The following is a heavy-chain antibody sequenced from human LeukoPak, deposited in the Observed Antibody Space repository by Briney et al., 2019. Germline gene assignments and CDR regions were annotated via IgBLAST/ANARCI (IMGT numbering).Heavy chain of an antibody. CDR3: ATEPNYYGSGSDWGTFDY. CDR2: FDPEDGET. Sequence: ASVKVSCKVSGYTLTELSMHWVRQAPGKGLEWMGGFDPEDGETIYAQKFQGRVTMTEDTSTDTAYMELSSLRSEDTAVYYCATEPNYYGSGSDWGTFDYWGQGTLVTVSS. V-gene: IGHV1-24*01. D-gene: IGHD3-10*01. CDR1: GYTLTELS. J-gene: IGHJ4*02.